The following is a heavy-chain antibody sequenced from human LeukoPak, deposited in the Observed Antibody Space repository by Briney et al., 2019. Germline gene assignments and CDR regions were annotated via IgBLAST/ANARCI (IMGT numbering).Heavy chain of an antibody. CDR1: GFTFSSYA. CDR2: ISGSGGST. CDR3: AKAPYDILTGSMYYFDY. J-gene: IGHJ4*02. Sequence: GSLRLSCAASGFTFSSYAMSWVRQAPGKGLEWVSAISGSGGSTYYADSVKGRFTISRDNSKNTLYLQMNSLRAEDTAVYYCAKAPYDILTGSMYYFDYWGQGTLVTVSS. V-gene: IGHV3-23*01. D-gene: IGHD3-9*01.